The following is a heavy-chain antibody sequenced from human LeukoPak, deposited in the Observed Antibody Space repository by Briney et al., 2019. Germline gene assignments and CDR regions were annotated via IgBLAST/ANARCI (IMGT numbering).Heavy chain of an antibody. Sequence: PGGSLRLSCAASGFTFSSYSMNWVRQAPGKGLEWVSSISSSSSYIYYADSVKGRFTISRDNAKNSLYLQMNSLRAEDTAVYYCASSDYGSGVDIDYWGQGSLVTVSS. CDR2: ISSSSSYI. D-gene: IGHD3-10*01. V-gene: IGHV3-21*01. J-gene: IGHJ4*02. CDR3: ASSDYGSGVDIDY. CDR1: GFTFSSYS.